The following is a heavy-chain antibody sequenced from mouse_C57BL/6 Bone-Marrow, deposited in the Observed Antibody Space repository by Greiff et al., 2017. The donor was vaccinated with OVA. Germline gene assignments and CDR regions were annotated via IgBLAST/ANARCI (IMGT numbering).Heavy chain of an antibody. CDR2: IYPRDGST. CDR3: ARFGDYYGNSYLYWYFDV. J-gene: IGHJ1*03. Sequence: QVQLQQSDAELVKPGASVKISCKVSGYTFTDHTIHWMKQRPEQGLEWIGYIYPRDGSTKYNEKFKGKATLTADKSSSTAYMQLNSLTSEDSAVYFCARFGDYYGNSYLYWYFDVWGTGTTVTVS. V-gene: IGHV1-78*01. D-gene: IGHD1-1*01. CDR1: GYTFTDHT.